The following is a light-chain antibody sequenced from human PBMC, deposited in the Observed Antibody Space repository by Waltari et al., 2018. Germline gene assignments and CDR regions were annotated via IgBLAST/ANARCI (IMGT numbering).Light chain of an antibody. CDR1: SSDVAGYNY. CDR2: EVS. Sequence: QSALTQPPSASGSPGQSVTIPCTGTSSDVAGYNYVSWYQQHPGKAPKFSIFEVSKRPSGVPDRFTGSKSGNTASLTVSGLQAEDEADYYCCSYAGSNNLVFGGGTKLTVL. J-gene: IGLJ2*01. CDR3: CSYAGSNNLV. V-gene: IGLV2-8*01.